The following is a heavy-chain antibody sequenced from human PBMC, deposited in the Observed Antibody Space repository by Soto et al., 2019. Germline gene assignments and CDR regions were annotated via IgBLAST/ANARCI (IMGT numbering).Heavy chain of an antibody. CDR1: GGSISSYY. V-gene: IGHV3-48*02. Sequence: ETLSLTCTVSGGSISSYYWSWVRQAPGKGLEWVSYISSSSSTIYYADSVKGRFTISRDNAKNSLYLQMNSLRDEDTAVYYCARESRFLEWLSLNWFDPWGQGTLVTVSS. CDR3: ARESRFLEWLSLNWFDP. CDR2: ISSSSSTI. J-gene: IGHJ5*02. D-gene: IGHD3-3*01.